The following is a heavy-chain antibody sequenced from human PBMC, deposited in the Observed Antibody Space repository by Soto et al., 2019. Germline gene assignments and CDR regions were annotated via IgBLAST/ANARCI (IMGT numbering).Heavy chain of an antibody. J-gene: IGHJ4*02. CDR1: GYTFTSYA. D-gene: IGHD5-12*01. Sequence: ASVKVSCKASGYTFTSYAMHWVRQAPGQRLEWMGWINAGNGNTKYSQKFQGRVTITRDTSASTAYMELSSLRSEDTAVYYCARDGRGWLRLRPSYYFAYWGQGTLVTVSS. CDR3: ARDGRGWLRLRPSYYFAY. V-gene: IGHV1-3*01. CDR2: INAGNGNT.